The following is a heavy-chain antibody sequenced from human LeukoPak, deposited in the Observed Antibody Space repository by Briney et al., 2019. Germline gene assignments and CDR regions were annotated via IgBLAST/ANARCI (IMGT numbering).Heavy chain of an antibody. Sequence: SETLSLTCTVSGGSITDYYWSWIRHSSGKGLEWIGYMYYSGSAYYSPSLKTRVTISVDTSKNQFSLKLSSVTAADTAVYYCARHSFYSTAYNWFDPWGQGTLVTVSS. CDR3: ARHSFYSTAYNWFDP. CDR1: GGSITDYY. V-gene: IGHV4-59*08. J-gene: IGHJ5*02. CDR2: MYYSGSA. D-gene: IGHD4-11*01.